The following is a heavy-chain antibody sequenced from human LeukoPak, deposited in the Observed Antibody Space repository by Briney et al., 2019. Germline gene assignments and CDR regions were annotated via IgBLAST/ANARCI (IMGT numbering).Heavy chain of an antibody. V-gene: IGHV4-31*03. CDR3: ARRGHSSSSSSGYYYYYMDV. D-gene: IGHD6-6*01. CDR2: IYYSGST. J-gene: IGHJ6*03. CDR1: GGSISSGGYY. Sequence: SQTLSLTCTVSGGSISSGGYYWSWIRQHPGKGREWIGYIYYSGSTYYNPSLKSRVTISVDTSKNQFSLKLSSVTAADTAVYYCARRGHSSSSSSGYYYYYMDVWGKGTTVTVSS.